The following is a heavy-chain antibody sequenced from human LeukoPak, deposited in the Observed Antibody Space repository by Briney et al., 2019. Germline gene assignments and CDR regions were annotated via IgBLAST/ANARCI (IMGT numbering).Heavy chain of an antibody. CDR3: ARDSGWYSSTNYFDY. CDR2: INPNSGGT. CDR1: GYTFTGYY. V-gene: IGHV1-2*02. D-gene: IGHD6-19*01. Sequence: ASVKVSCKASGYTFTGYYMHWVRQAPGQGLEWMGWINPNSGGTNYAPKFQGRVTMTRDTSISTAYMELTRLRSDDTAVYYCARDSGWYSSTNYFDYWGQGTLVTVSS. J-gene: IGHJ4*02.